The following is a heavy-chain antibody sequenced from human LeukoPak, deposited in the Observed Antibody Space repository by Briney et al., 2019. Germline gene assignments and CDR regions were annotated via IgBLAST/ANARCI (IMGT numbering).Heavy chain of an antibody. D-gene: IGHD4-17*01. CDR3: ARDEYIHGDLTNFDS. V-gene: IGHV3-11*04. CDR2: ISSSGSMI. J-gene: IGHJ4*02. Sequence: GGSLRLSCAASGFTFSDYYMSWIRQAPGKGLEWVSYISSSGSMISDADSVKGRFTVSRDNAKKSLYLQMNSLRAEDTAVYYCARDEYIHGDLTNFDSWGQGTLVIVSS. CDR1: GFTFSDYY.